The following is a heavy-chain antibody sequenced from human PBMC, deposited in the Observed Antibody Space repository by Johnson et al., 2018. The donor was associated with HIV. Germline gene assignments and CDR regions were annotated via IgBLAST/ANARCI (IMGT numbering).Heavy chain of an antibody. CDR3: ARVRSSSWLFSDI. D-gene: IGHD6-13*01. Sequence: VQVVESGGGLVQPGGSLRLSCAASGFTFSSYWMSWVRQAPGKGLEWVANIKQDGSEKYYVDSVQGRFTISRDNAKNSLYLQMNSLRAEDTAVYYCARVRSSSWLFSDIWGQGTMVTVSS. CDR1: GFTFSSYW. J-gene: IGHJ3*02. CDR2: IKQDGSEK. V-gene: IGHV3-7*01.